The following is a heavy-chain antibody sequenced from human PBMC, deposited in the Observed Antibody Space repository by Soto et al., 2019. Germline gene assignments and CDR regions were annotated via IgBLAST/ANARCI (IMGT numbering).Heavy chain of an antibody. D-gene: IGHD1-7*01. CDR3: ARDGIGGTVFRGFCDY. Sequence: QKYLVESGGGVVQPGGSLRLSCVASGSIFSGYGMHWVRQAPGKGLEWVAVIWYDGSNKYYADSVKGRFTISRDNSKNMLYQQMDRRRAEDTGVYYCARDGIGGTVFRGFCDYWGQGTLVTVSS. CDR2: IWYDGSNK. CDR1: GSIFSGYG. V-gene: IGHV3-33*01. J-gene: IGHJ4*02.